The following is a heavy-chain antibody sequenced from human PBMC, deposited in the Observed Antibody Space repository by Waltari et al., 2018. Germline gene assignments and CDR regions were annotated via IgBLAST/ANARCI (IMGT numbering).Heavy chain of an antibody. CDR2: VYLGGRT. CDR3: ARASSVTDWYFDL. V-gene: IGHV4-39*07. D-gene: IGHD4-17*01. Sequence: QLQLQESGPGLVKPSETLSLTCTVSGDSVSSNTHYCAWVRQTPGEGLEDIGYVYLGGRTFSNPSLRSRVTISIDESKNQTSLSLSSMTASDTGVYYCARASSVTDWYFDLWGRGTLVTVSS. J-gene: IGHJ2*01. CDR1: GDSVSSNTHY.